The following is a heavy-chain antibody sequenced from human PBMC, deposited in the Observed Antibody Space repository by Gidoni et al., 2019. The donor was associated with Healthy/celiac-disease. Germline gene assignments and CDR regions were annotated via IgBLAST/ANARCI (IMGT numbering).Heavy chain of an antibody. CDR2: IYYSGST. Sequence: QVQLQESGPGLVKPSETLSLTCTVSGGSTSSYYWSWIRQPPGKGLEWIGYIYYSGSTNYNPSLKSRVTISVDTSKNQFSLKLSSVTAADTAVYYCASSSIVGADGSGWYFDYWGQGTLVTVSS. V-gene: IGHV4-59*08. D-gene: IGHD1-26*01. CDR1: GGSTSSYY. J-gene: IGHJ4*02. CDR3: ASSSIVGADGSGWYFDY.